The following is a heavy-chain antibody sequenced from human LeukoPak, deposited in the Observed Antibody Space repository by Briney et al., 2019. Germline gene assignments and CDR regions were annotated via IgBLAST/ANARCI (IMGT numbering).Heavy chain of an antibody. V-gene: IGHV4-59*01. CDR1: GGSISSNY. CDR3: ARDLSSSSSMDV. J-gene: IGHJ6*04. D-gene: IGHD6-6*01. CDR2: IYYSGST. Sequence: KPSETLSLTCTVSGGSISSNYWNSIRQPPGKGLEWIAYIYYSGSTNHNPSLKSRVTISVDTSKNQFSLKLSSVTAADTAVYYCARDLSSSSSMDVWGKGTTVTVSS.